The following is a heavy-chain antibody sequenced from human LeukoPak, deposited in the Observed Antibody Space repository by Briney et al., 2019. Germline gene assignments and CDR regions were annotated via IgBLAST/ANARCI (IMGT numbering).Heavy chain of an antibody. J-gene: IGHJ6*03. CDR1: GYTFTSYD. V-gene: IGHV1-8*03. CDR3: ARGQRAHVEWSNYMDV. Sequence: GASVKVSCKASGYTFTSYDINWVRQATGQGLEWMGWMNPNSGNTGYAQKFQGRVTITRNTSISTAYMELSSLRAEDTAVYYCARGQRAHVEWSNYMDVWGKGTTVIVSS. CDR2: MNPNSGNT. D-gene: IGHD3-3*01.